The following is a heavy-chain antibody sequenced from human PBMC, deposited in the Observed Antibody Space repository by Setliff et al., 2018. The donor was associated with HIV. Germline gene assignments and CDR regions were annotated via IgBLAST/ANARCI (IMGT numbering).Heavy chain of an antibody. CDR2: ISGYNGNT. V-gene: IGHV1-18*01. Sequence: GASVKVSCKASGHTFSSYGISWVRQAPGQGLEWMGWISGYNGNTKYVQKLQGRVTMTTDTSTRTVYMELRSLRHDDTAEYFCARVPYRSAWFSGGHDAFDVWGQGTMVTVSS. J-gene: IGHJ3*01. CDR1: GHTFSSYG. D-gene: IGHD6-19*01. CDR3: ARVPYRSAWFSGGHDAFDV.